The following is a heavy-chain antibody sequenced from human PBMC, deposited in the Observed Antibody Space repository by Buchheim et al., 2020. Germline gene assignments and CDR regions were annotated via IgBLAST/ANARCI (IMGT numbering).Heavy chain of an antibody. CDR2: INGGNGNT. Sequence: QAQLVQSGAEVKEPGASVKVSCKASGYTFSDYAMHWVRQAPGQRLEWMGWINGGNGNTKYSQKFQGRVTITRDTSASTAYMELSSLRSEDTAVFYCAREPYGSGSFYSGFDPWGQGTL. J-gene: IGHJ5*02. D-gene: IGHD3-10*01. CDR3: AREPYGSGSFYSGFDP. V-gene: IGHV1-3*01. CDR1: GYTFSDYA.